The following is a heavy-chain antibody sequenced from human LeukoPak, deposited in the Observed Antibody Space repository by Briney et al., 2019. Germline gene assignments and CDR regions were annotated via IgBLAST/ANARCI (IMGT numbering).Heavy chain of an antibody. CDR1: GFTVSSNY. D-gene: IGHD6-13*01. Sequence: PGGSLRLSCAASGFTVSSNYMSWVRQAPGKGLEWVSVIYSSGSTYYADSVKGRFTISRDNSKNTLYLQMNSLRAEDTAVYYCASDRIAAAGHYYYYYMDVWGKGTTVTVSS. V-gene: IGHV3-66*02. CDR2: IYSSGST. J-gene: IGHJ6*03. CDR3: ASDRIAAAGHYYYYYMDV.